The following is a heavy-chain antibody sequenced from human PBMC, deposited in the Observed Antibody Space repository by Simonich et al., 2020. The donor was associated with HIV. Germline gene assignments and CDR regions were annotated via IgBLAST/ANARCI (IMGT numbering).Heavy chain of an antibody. D-gene: IGHD7-27*01. CDR3: AKDQLGTDGFDI. CDR1: GFTFSNYA. J-gene: IGHJ3*02. Sequence: EVQLLESGGGLVQPGGSLRLSCAGSGFTFSNYAMTWVRQASGKGVDWVSVIGIRDTKYYADSVMGRLIISRDNAKTTLYLQMDSLRAGDTALYYCAKDQLGTDGFDIWGQGTMVTVSS. V-gene: IGHV3-23*01. CDR2: IGIRDTK.